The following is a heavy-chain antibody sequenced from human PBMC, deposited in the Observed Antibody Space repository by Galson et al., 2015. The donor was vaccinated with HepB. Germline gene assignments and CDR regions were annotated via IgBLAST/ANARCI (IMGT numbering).Heavy chain of an antibody. D-gene: IGHD6-19*01. CDR3: ARDSVHHGSGWSLYYFDS. CDR1: GFSFSSHW. V-gene: IGHV3-74*01. J-gene: IGHJ5*01. Sequence: SLRLSCAASGFSFSSHWMDWVRQAPGKGLVWVSRINRDASTTTYADSVKGRFTISRDNANNTLYLEMNSLTADDTAVYYCARDSVHHGSGWSLYYFDSWGQGTRVTVSS. CDR2: INRDASTT.